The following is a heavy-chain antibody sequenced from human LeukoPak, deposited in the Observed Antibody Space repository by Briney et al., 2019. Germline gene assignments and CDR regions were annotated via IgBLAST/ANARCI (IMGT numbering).Heavy chain of an antibody. J-gene: IGHJ5*02. D-gene: IGHD5/OR15-5a*01. V-gene: IGHV1-69*05. CDR3: ARDVHGVYGSGWFDP. CDR2: IMPLFGTA. CDR1: GGTFNNSA. Sequence: GSSVKASCKTSGGTFNNSAISWVRQAPGQGLEWLGGIMPLFGTAGYAQKFQGRVTITKDESTRTVYLELTSLTSDDTAVYYCARDVHGVYGSGWFDPWGQGTLVSVSS.